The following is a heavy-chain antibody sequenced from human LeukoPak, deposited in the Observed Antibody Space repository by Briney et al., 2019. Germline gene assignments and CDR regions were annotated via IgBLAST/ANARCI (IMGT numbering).Heavy chain of an antibody. D-gene: IGHD3-22*01. V-gene: IGHV3-23*01. CDR1: GFTFSTYA. CDR3: AKRHYDSSGHNTRAFDI. J-gene: IGHJ3*02. Sequence: GGSLRLSCAASGFTFSTYAMHWVRQAPGKGLEWVSGISGSGGNIYYADSVKGRFIISRDKSKNTLFLQMGSLRAEDTALYYCAKRHYDSSGHNTRAFDIWGQGTMVTVSS. CDR2: ISGSGGNI.